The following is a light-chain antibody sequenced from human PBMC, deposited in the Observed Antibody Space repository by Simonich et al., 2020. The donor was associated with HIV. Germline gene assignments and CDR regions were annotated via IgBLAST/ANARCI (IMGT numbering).Light chain of an antibody. CDR3: QQYNNWPWT. V-gene: IGKV3D-15*01. CDR2: GAS. CDR1: QSVSRY. Sequence: EIVLTQSPATLSLSPGERATLSCRASQSVSRYLAWYQQKPGQAPRLLIYGASTRATGIPARFSGSGSGTEFTLTISSLQYEDFAVYYCQQYNNWPWTFGQGTKVEIK. J-gene: IGKJ1*01.